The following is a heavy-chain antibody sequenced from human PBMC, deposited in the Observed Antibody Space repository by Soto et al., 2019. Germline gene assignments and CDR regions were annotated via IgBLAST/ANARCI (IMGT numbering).Heavy chain of an antibody. D-gene: IGHD3-22*01. V-gene: IGHV1-46*01. J-gene: IGHJ4*02. CDR2: VNPSGGST. CDR3: YYYDSRGNFLFDY. Sequence: ASVKVSCKASGYTFTSYYMHWVRQAPGQGLEWMGIVNPSGGSTSYAQKFQGRVTMTRDTSTSTVYMELSSLRSEDTAVYYCYYYDSRGNFLFDYWGQGTLVTVSS. CDR1: GYTFTSYY.